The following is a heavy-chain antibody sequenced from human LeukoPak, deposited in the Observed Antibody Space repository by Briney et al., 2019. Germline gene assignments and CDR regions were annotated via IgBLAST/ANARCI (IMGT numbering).Heavy chain of an antibody. CDR1: DGSISGYY. V-gene: IGHV4-59*01. D-gene: IGHD5-18*01. J-gene: IGHJ4*02. CDR3: ARVLNSSYGYYYFDY. CDR2: IYYSGST. Sequence: SETLSLTCTVSDGSISGYYWSWIRQSPGKGLEWIGYIYYSGSTNYNPSLKSRVTISVDTSKNQFSLKPSSVTAADTAVYYCARVLNSSYGYYYFDYWGQGTLVIVSS.